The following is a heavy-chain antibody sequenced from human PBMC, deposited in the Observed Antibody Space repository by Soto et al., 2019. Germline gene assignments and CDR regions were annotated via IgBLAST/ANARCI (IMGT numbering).Heavy chain of an antibody. CDR1: GYTFSSIG. Sequence: AASVKVSCKTSGYTFSSIGISWVRQAPGQGLEWMGWISPHKGDTYYAQRLQGRLTMTTDTSTSTAYMELRNLRSDDTAVYFCARDLDASGSYYTDYWGQGTLVTVSS. CDR2: ISPHKGDT. J-gene: IGHJ4*02. V-gene: IGHV1-18*01. CDR3: ARDLDASGSYYTDY. D-gene: IGHD3-10*01.